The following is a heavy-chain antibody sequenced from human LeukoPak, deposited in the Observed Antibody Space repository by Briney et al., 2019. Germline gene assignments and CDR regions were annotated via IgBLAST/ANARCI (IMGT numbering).Heavy chain of an antibody. Sequence: GASVKVSCKASGYTFTGYYMHWVRQAPGQGLEWMGRINPNSGGTNYAQKFQGRVTMTRDTSISTAYMELSSLRSEDTAVYYCATGLWFGKYLDVWGKGTTVTISS. J-gene: IGHJ6*04. V-gene: IGHV1-2*06. CDR1: GYTFTGYY. CDR2: INPNSGGT. CDR3: ATGLWFGKYLDV. D-gene: IGHD3-10*01.